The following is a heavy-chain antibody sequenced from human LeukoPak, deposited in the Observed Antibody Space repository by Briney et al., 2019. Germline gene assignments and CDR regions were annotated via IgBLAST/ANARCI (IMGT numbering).Heavy chain of an antibody. J-gene: IGHJ5*02. CDR2: INHSGST. V-gene: IGHV4-34*01. CDR1: GGSFSGCY. CDR3: ASTSGYDQYNWFDP. Sequence: PSETLSLTCAVYGGSFSGCYWSWIRQPPGKGLEWIGEINHSGSTNYNPSLKSRVTISVDTSKNQFSLKLSSVTAADTAVYYCASTSGYDQYNWFDPWGQGTLVTVSS. D-gene: IGHD5-12*01.